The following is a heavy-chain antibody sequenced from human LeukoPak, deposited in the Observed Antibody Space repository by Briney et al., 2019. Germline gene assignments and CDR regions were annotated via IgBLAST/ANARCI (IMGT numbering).Heavy chain of an antibody. V-gene: IGHV1-69*05. CDR1: GGTFSSYA. Sequence: ASVKVSCKASGGTFSSYAISWVRQAPGQGLEWMGGIIPIFGTANYAQKFQGRVTITTDESTSTAYMELSSLRSEDTAVYYCASYGGQEPWNWGQGTLVTVSS. J-gene: IGHJ4*02. D-gene: IGHD1-1*01. CDR2: IIPIFGTA. CDR3: ASYGGQEPWN.